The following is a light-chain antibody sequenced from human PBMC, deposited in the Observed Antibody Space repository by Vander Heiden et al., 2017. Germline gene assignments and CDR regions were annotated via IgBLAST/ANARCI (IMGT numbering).Light chain of an antibody. V-gene: IGKV3-11*01. Sequence: EVFLTQSPATLPLSPGDTATLSCKASQSVDTFLAWYQQKPGQAPRLLIYDATNRASGIPARFSGGGSATDFTLTISSLQPEDFAVYYCQQRAAWPLSFGGGTKVEIQ. J-gene: IGKJ4*01. CDR2: DAT. CDR3: QQRAAWPLS. CDR1: QSVDTF.